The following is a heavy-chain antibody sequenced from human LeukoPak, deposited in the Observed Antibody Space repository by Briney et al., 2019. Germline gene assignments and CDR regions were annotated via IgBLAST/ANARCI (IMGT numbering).Heavy chain of an antibody. J-gene: IGHJ4*02. CDR1: GFTFSRYW. D-gene: IGHD2-2*01. Sequence: GGSLRLSCAASGFTFSRYWMSWVRQAPGKGLEWVANINEDGSEKYYVDSVKGRFTISRDNAKNSLYLQMNSLRAEDTAVYYCAREVVVPAAILFYFDYWGQGTLVTVSS. CDR3: AREVVVPAAILFYFDY. V-gene: IGHV3-7*01. CDR2: INEDGSEK.